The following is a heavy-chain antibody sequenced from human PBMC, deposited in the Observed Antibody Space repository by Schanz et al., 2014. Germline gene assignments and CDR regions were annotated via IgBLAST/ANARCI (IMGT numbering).Heavy chain of an antibody. CDR2: IKPDGSEK. CDR3: AKEGSIYWDRSVDY. D-gene: IGHD1-26*01. CDR1: GFTFSIHY. Sequence: EVQLVESGGGLVQPGGSLRLSCAASGFTFSIHYMSWVRQAPGKGLEWVAKIKPDGSEKLYVDSVRGRFAVSRDNSKNTLYLQMNSLRPEDTAVYYCAKEGSIYWDRSVDYWGQGTLVTVSS. J-gene: IGHJ4*02. V-gene: IGHV3-7*01.